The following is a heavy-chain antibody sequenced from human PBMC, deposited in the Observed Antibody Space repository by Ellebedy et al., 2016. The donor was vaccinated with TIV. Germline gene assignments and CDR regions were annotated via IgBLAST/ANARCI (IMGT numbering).Heavy chain of an antibody. J-gene: IGHJ4*02. D-gene: IGHD3-10*01. CDR2: IYYSGST. CDR3: AGVKNGSGSYNDY. V-gene: IGHV4-31*03. Sequence: LRLSCTVSGGPISSGGYYRSWIRQHPGKGLDWIGYIYYSGSTYYNPSLKSRVTISVDTSKNQFSLKLSSVTAADTAVYYCAGVKNGSGSYNDYWGQGTLVTVSS. CDR1: GGPISSGGYY.